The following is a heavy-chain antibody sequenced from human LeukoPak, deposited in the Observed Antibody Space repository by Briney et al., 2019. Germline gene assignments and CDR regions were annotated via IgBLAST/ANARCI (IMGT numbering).Heavy chain of an antibody. CDR1: GGTFSSYA. Sequence: ASVKVSCKASGGTFSSYAISWVRQAPGQGLEWMGRINPNSGGTNYAQKFQGRVSMTRDTSISTAYMELSRLRSDDTAVYYCARGYCSGGSCYSVENWFDPWGQGTLVTVSS. CDR3: ARGYCSGGSCYSVENWFDP. CDR2: INPNSGGT. D-gene: IGHD2-15*01. V-gene: IGHV1-2*06. J-gene: IGHJ5*02.